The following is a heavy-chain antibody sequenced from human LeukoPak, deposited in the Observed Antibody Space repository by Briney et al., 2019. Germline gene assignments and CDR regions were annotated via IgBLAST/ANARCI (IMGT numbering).Heavy chain of an antibody. V-gene: IGHV3-30-3*01. D-gene: IGHD3-10*01. CDR3: ARDSGGYSGHGDNWFDP. CDR1: GFTFSSYA. CDR2: ISYDGSNK. Sequence: PGRSLRLSCAASGFTFSSYAMHWVRQAPGKGLEWVAVISYDGSNKYYADSVKGRFTISRDNSKNTLYLQMNSLRAEDTAVYYCARDSGGYSGHGDNWFDPWGQGTLVTVSS. J-gene: IGHJ5*02.